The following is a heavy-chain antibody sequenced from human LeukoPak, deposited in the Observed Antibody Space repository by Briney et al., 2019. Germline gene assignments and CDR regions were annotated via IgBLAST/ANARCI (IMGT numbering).Heavy chain of an antibody. CDR1: GFSVSSTY. D-gene: IGHD4-23*01. CDR2: LYSGGYA. CDR3: ARAYGNNGMDV. J-gene: IGHJ6*02. Sequence: PGGSLRLSCEASGFSVSSTYMTWVRQAPGKGLEWVSVLYSGGYANYTGSVEGRFSISRDDSKNTLYLQMNSLRADDTALYYCARAYGNNGMDVWGQGATVTVSS. V-gene: IGHV3-53*01.